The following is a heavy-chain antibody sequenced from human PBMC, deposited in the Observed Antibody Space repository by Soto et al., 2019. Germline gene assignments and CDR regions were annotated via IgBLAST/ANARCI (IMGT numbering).Heavy chain of an antibody. V-gene: IGHV4-59*08. Sequence: SETLSLTCTVSGDSISSYYWGWIRQPPGKGLEWIGYIYYSGSTNYNPSLKSRVTISVDTSKNQFSLKLSSVTAADTAVYYCARRYGSAFPYWGQGTLVTVS. CDR1: GDSISSYY. CDR3: ARRYGSAFPY. J-gene: IGHJ4*02. CDR2: IYYSGST. D-gene: IGHD6-25*01.